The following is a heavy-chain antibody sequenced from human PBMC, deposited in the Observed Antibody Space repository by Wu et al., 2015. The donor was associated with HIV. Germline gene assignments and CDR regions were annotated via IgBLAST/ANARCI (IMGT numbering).Heavy chain of an antibody. CDR2: IIPPFPTV. Sequence: QVQLVQSGAQVKKPESSLKVSCKASGGTFNHYGINWVRQAPGHGLEWMGRIIPPFPTVHYAQHFQGRLTLSADESTNTAYMELSSLRSEDTAMYYCARTHYYQNYYYYYMDVWGKGTTVTVSS. D-gene: IGHD1-26*01. J-gene: IGHJ6*03. CDR3: ARTHYYQNYYYYYMDV. CDR1: GGTFNHYG. V-gene: IGHV1-69*13.